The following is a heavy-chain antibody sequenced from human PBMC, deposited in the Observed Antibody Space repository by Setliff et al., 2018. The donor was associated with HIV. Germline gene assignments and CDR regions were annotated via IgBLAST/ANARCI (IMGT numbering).Heavy chain of an antibody. CDR2: IRPKGKSSTT. V-gene: IGHV3-72*01. CDR3: TRHVDSGTYMDV. J-gene: IGHJ6*03. CDR1: GFTLSDHY. D-gene: IGHD5-18*01. Sequence: GGSLRLSCAASGFTLSDHYMDWVRQAPGKGPEWFGRIRPKGKSSTTECAASVKGRFIMSRDDSKNSLYLQMNSLKTEDTAVYYCTRHVDSGTYMDVWGRGTTVTVSS.